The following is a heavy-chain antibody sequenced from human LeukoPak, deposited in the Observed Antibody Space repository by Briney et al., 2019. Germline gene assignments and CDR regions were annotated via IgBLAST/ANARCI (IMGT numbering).Heavy chain of an antibody. CDR2: IYSGGST. D-gene: IGHD6-19*01. V-gene: IGHV3-53*01. Sequence: GSLRLSCAASGFTVSSNYMSWVRQAPGKGLEWVSVIYSGGSTYYADSVKGRFTISRDNSKNTLYLQMNSLRAEDTAVYYCARVTVTAVAIDYWGQGTLVTVFS. J-gene: IGHJ4*02. CDR3: ARVTVTAVAIDY. CDR1: GFTVSSNY.